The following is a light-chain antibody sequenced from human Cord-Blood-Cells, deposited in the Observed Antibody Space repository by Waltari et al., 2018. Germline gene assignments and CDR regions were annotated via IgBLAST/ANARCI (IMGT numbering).Light chain of an antibody. CDR3: AAWDDILNGPV. CDR2: TNY. V-gene: IGLV1-44*01. CDR1: SSNIGSNT. J-gene: IGLJ3*02. Sequence: QSVLTQPPSASGTPGQRVTISCSGSSSNIGSNTVNWYQQLPGTAPKILISTNYRPPSWVPDRFSGSKSGISASLAVSVLQSEDEADYYCAAWDDILNGPVFGGGTKLTVL.